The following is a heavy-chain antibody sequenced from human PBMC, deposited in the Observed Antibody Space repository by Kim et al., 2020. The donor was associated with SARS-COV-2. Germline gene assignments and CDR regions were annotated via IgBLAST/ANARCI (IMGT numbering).Heavy chain of an antibody. CDR1: GGSISSSNW. CDR2: IYHSGST. Sequence: SETLSLTCAVSGGSISSSNWWSWVRQPPGKGLEWIGEIYHSGSTNYNPSLKSRVTISVDKSKNQFSLKLSSVTAADTAVYYCASFSTLGKMIVVVNDAFDIWGQGTMVTVSS. V-gene: IGHV4-4*02. D-gene: IGHD3-22*01. J-gene: IGHJ3*02. CDR3: ASFSTLGKMIVVVNDAFDI.